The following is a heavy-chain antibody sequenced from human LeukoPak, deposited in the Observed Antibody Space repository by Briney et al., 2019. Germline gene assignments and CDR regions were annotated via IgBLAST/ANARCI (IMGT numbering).Heavy chain of an antibody. Sequence: GGSLRLSCAASGFTFSDYYMSWIRQAPGKGLEWVSYISSGSTIYYADSVKGRFTISRDNAKNSLYLQMNSLRAEDTAVYYCARDQRTGYYDSSGYYGFDPWGQGTLVTVSS. CDR3: ARDQRTGYYDSSGYYGFDP. CDR2: ISSGSTI. J-gene: IGHJ5*02. CDR1: GFTFSDYY. V-gene: IGHV3-11*04. D-gene: IGHD3-22*01.